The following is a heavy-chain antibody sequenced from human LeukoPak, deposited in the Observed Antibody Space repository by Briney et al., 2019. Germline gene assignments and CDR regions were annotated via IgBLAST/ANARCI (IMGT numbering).Heavy chain of an antibody. J-gene: IGHJ4*02. Sequence: SETLSLTCNVSGDSITNGDYYWTWIRQSPGEGLEWLGYIYHSGSTLYLPSLESRLSLSVDTSKNQFSLTLTSVTAADSAVFYCARGVRGRKWYYFDSWGRGTLVTVFS. V-gene: IGHV4-30-4*01. CDR1: GDSITNGDYY. D-gene: IGHD2-15*01. CDR2: IYHSGST. CDR3: ARGVRGRKWYYFDS.